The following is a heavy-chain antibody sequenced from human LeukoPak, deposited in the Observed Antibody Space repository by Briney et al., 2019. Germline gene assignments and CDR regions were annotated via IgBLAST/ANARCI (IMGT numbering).Heavy chain of an antibody. CDR1: GFTLSRYW. D-gene: IGHD1-26*01. CDR3: VRVGSDSGSYYDY. V-gene: IGHV3-74*01. CDR2: INSDGGST. Sequence: GGSLRLSCAASGFTLSRYWMQWVRQAPGKGLVWVSRINSDGGSTSYADSVKGRFTTSRDNAKNTLYLQMNSLRAEDAAVYYCVRVGSDSGSYYDYWGQGTLVTVSS. J-gene: IGHJ4*02.